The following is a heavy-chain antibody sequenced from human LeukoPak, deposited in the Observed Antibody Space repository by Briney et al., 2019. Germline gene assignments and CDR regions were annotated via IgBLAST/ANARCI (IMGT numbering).Heavy chain of an antibody. CDR2: INHSGST. CDR3: ARTRYRGLVLY. Sequence: SETLSLTCAVYGGSFSGYYWSWIRQPPGKGLEWIGEINHSGSTNYNPSLKSRVTISVDTSKNQFSLKLSSVTAADTAVYYCARTRYRGLVLYWGQGTLVTVSS. CDR1: GGSFSGYY. V-gene: IGHV4-34*01. J-gene: IGHJ4*02. D-gene: IGHD6-19*01.